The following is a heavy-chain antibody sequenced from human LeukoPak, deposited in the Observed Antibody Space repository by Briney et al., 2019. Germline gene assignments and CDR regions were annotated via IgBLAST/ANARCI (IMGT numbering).Heavy chain of an antibody. CDR3: ARDLYYYGSGSYYFGGGLGWFDP. V-gene: IGHV3-7*01. D-gene: IGHD3-10*01. CDR1: GFTFSSYW. J-gene: IGHJ5*02. Sequence: PGGSLRLSCAASGFTFSSYWMSWVRQAPGKGLEWVANIKQDGSEKYYVDSVKGRFTISRDNAKNSLYLQMNSLRAEDTAVYYCARDLYYYGSGSYYFGGGLGWFDPWGQGTLVTVSS. CDR2: IKQDGSEK.